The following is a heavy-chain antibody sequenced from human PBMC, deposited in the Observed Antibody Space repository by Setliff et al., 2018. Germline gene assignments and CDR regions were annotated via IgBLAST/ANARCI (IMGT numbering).Heavy chain of an antibody. V-gene: IGHV4-38-2*02. D-gene: IGHD3-3*02. CDR3: ARHLWGRYMAESSDYFDY. Sequence: ASETLSLTCTVSGYSISSGYYWGWIRQPTGKGLEWLGSFFHTGNTYYNPSLEGRVTISVDTSNNQFSLKLSSVTAADTAVYYCARHLWGRYMAESSDYFDYWGQGSRVTVSS. CDR1: GYSISSGYY. J-gene: IGHJ4*02. CDR2: FFHTGNT.